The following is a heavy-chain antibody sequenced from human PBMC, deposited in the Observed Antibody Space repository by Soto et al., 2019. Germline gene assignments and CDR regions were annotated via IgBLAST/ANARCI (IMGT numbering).Heavy chain of an antibody. V-gene: IGHV4-31*03. CDR3: AREGSGWYSRGAFDI. Sequence: SETLSLTCTVSCGSISSGGYYWSWIRQHPGKGLEWIGYIYYSGSTYYNPSLKSRVTISVDTSKNQFSLKLSSVTAADTAVYYCAREGSGWYSRGAFDIWGQGTMVTVSS. J-gene: IGHJ3*02. D-gene: IGHD6-19*01. CDR2: IYYSGST. CDR1: CGSISSGGYY.